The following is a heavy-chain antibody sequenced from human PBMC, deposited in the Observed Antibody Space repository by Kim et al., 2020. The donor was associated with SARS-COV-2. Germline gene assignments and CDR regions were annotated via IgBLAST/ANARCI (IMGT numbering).Heavy chain of an antibody. D-gene: IGHD2-15*01. CDR1: GYTFTSYD. CDR2: MNPNSGNT. V-gene: IGHV1-8*01. J-gene: IGHJ4*02. Sequence: ASVKVSCKASGYTFTSYDINWVRQATGQGLEWMGWMNPNSGNTGYAQKFQGRVTMTRNTSISTAYMELSSLRSEDTAVYYCARIRKVGGGTTSYPPFDYWGQGTLVTVSS. CDR3: ARIRKVGGGTTSYPPFDY.